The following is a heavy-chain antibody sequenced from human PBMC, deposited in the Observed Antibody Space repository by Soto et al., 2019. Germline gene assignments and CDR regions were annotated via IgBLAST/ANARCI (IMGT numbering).Heavy chain of an antibody. Sequence: ASGKVSFKASGYTFTSYGISWVRPAPGQGLEWMGWISAYNGNTNYAQKLQGRVTMTTDTSTSTAYMELRSLRSDDTAVYYCAIGIAVAGANDAFDIWRQGTMVTVSS. CDR1: GYTFTSYG. D-gene: IGHD6-19*01. J-gene: IGHJ3*02. CDR2: ISAYNGNT. CDR3: AIGIAVAGANDAFDI. V-gene: IGHV1-18*01.